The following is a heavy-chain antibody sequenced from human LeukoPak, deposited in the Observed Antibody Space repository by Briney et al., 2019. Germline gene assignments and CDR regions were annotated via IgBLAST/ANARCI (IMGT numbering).Heavy chain of an antibody. J-gene: IGHJ3*02. CDR2: ARNKANSYTT. V-gene: IGHV3-72*01. CDR3: ARVRYCSSTTCRGAFDI. CDR1: GFSFSDHY. D-gene: IGHD2-2*01. Sequence: GGSLRLSCAASGFSFSDHYMDWVRQAPGKGLEWVGRARNKANSYTTEYAASVKDRFTISREDSENSLYLQMNSLKTEDTAVYYCARVRYCSSTTCRGAFDIWGQGTMVTVTS.